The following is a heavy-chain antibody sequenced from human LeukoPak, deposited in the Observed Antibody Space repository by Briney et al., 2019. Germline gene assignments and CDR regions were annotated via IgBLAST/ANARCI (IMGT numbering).Heavy chain of an antibody. D-gene: IGHD6-13*01. CDR2: IGTAGDT. CDR1: GFMFRFYD. Sequence: GGSLRLSCAASGFMFRFYDMHWVRQATGKGLGWVSGIGTAGDTYYPDSVKGRFTISRDNAKNSLYLQMNSLRAEDTAVYYCAQESYSFTSPFDYWGQGTLVTVSS. J-gene: IGHJ4*02. V-gene: IGHV3-13*01. CDR3: AQESYSFTSPFDY.